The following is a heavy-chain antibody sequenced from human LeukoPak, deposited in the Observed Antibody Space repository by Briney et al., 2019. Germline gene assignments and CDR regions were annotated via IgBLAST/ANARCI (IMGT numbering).Heavy chain of an antibody. CDR1: GFIVNTNY. J-gene: IGHJ4*02. Sequence: GGSLRLSCAASGFIVNTNYMTWVRQAPGRGLEWVSFIYADGNTYYADSVKGRFTISRDISKNAVYLQMNSLRAEDTAVCYCARDSYGDANFDSWGQGTLVTVSS. D-gene: IGHD4-17*01. CDR2: IYADGNT. V-gene: IGHV3-53*01. CDR3: ARDSYGDANFDS.